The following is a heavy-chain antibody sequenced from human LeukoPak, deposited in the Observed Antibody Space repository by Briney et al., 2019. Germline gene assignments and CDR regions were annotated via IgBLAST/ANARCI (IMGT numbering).Heavy chain of an antibody. D-gene: IGHD6-19*01. Sequence: HPGRSLRLSCAASGFTFSSYGMHRVRQAPGKGLEWVAVIWYDGSNKYYADSVKGRFTISRDNSKNTLYLQVNSLRAEDTAVYYCARAKGSSGWLDYWGQGTLVTVSS. CDR2: IWYDGSNK. CDR1: GFTFSSYG. V-gene: IGHV3-33*01. CDR3: ARAKGSSGWLDY. J-gene: IGHJ4*02.